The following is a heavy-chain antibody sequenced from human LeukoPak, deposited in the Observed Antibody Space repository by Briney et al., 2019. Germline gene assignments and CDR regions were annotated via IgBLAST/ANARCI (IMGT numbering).Heavy chain of an antibody. V-gene: IGHV3-21*04. J-gene: IGHJ6*04. CDR2: ISSSSSYI. CDR1: GFTFSSYS. Sequence: PGGSLRLSCAASGFTFSSYSMNWVRQAPGKGLEWVSSISSSSSYIYYADSVKGRFTISRDNAKNSLYLQMNSLRAEDTAVYYCAKLIRRNLWFGDVWGKGTTVTVSS. CDR3: AKLIRRNLWFGDV. D-gene: IGHD3-10*01.